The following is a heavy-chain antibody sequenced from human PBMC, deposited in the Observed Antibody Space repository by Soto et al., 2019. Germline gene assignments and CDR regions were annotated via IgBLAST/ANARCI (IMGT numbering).Heavy chain of an antibody. J-gene: IGHJ6*02. CDR1: GYTFTKRA. Sequence: QVQLVQSGGEVKKPGASVKVSCKASGYTFTKRAISWVRQAPGQGLEWVGWISAYDGKIISGETFQGRLTMTTDGYTTTAYLELRSLTSDDTAVYYCARGGSGRFYYYGLDVWGQGTTVTVSS. CDR2: ISAYDGKI. V-gene: IGHV1-18*01. CDR3: ARGGSGRFYYYGLDV. D-gene: IGHD3-10*01.